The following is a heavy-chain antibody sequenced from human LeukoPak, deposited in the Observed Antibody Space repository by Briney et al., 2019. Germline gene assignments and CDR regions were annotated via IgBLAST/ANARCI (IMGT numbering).Heavy chain of an antibody. V-gene: IGHV1-46*01. CDR2: SNPSGGST. D-gene: IGHD6-13*01. CDR3: ARDMPQQPAGAFDI. J-gene: IGHJ3*02. CDR1: GYTFTSYG. Sequence: ASVTVSCKASGYTFTSYGISWVRQAPGQGLEWMGLSNPSGGSTSYAQKFQARVTMTRDTSTSTVYMELSSLRSEDTAVYYCARDMPQQPAGAFDIWGQGTMVTVSS.